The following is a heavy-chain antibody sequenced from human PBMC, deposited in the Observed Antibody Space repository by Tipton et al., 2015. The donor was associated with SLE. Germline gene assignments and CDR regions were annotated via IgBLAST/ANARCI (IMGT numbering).Heavy chain of an antibody. CDR2: IHYSGST. CDR3: ARRTSQSCSYASCHPNWYDT. CDR1: GGSISSKNYY. J-gene: IGHJ5*02. V-gene: IGHV4-39*07. D-gene: IGHD2-2*01. Sequence: GLVKPSETLSLTCTVSGGSISSKNYYWGWIRQPPGKGLEWIGSIHYSGSTYDNPSFKSRVTISVDTSKNQFSLKLSSVSAADTAVYYCARRTSQSCSYASCHPNWYDTWGQGTLVTVSS.